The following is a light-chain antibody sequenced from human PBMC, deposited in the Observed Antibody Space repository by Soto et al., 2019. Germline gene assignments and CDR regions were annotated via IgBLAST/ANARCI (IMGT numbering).Light chain of an antibody. Sequence: EIVLTQSPATLSLSPGERATLSCRASQRVSSYLAWYQQKPGQAPRLLIYDASNRATGIPARFSGSGSGTYFTLTISSLEPEDFAVYYCQQRSNWPPYTFGQGTKLEIK. J-gene: IGKJ2*01. CDR2: DAS. CDR3: QQRSNWPPYT. V-gene: IGKV3-11*01. CDR1: QRVSSY.